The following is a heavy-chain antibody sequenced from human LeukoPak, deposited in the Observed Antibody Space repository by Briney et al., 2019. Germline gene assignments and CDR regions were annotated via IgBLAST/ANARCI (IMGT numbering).Heavy chain of an antibody. CDR2: ISGSGGST. V-gene: IGHV3-23*01. J-gene: IGHJ4*02. D-gene: IGHD5-18*01. Sequence: PGGSLRLSCEASGFTFSSYAMSWVRQAPGKGLEWVSAISGSGGSTYYADSVKGRFTISRDNSKNTLYLQMNSLRAEDTAVYYCAKDPPRYEYSYGYSWGQGTLVTVSS. CDR1: GFTFSSYA. CDR3: AKDPPRYEYSYGYS.